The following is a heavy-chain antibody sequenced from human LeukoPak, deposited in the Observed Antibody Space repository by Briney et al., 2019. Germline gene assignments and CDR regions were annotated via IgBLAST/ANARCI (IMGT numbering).Heavy chain of an antibody. CDR3: ATSGLDY. J-gene: IGHJ4*02. CDR2: IYYSGST. CDR1: GGSISRYY. Sequence: PSETLSLTCTVSGGSISRYYWSWIRQPPGKGLEWIGYIYYSGSTNINPSLKSRVATSLDTSKNQFSLKLNSVTAADTAVYYCATSGLDYWGQGTLVTVSS. V-gene: IGHV4-59*01.